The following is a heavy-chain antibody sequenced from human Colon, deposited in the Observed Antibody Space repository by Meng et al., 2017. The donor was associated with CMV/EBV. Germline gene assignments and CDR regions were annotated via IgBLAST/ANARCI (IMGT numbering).Heavy chain of an antibody. V-gene: IGHV3-7*01. Sequence: GGSLRLSCVASGFNFNGSWMNWVRQAPGKGLEWVAKIKHDGVEKYYVDSVRGRFTISRDNAKNSLYLQMNSLRAEDTAVYYCARVLNLLMITFGGPSSASFDYWGQGTLVTVSS. J-gene: IGHJ4*02. CDR3: ARVLNLLMITFGGPSSASFDY. CDR1: GFNFNGSW. CDR2: IKHDGVEK. D-gene: IGHD3-16*01.